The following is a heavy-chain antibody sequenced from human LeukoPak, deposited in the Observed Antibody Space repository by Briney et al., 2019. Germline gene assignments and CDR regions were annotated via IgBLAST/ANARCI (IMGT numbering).Heavy chain of an antibody. Sequence: GGSLRLSCAASGFSFNKYCVSWVRQAPGKGLEWVANIKPDGSEKYYVDSVKGRFTISRDNAKNSLSLQMNSLRAEDTAVYYCATQNFCSNFVQHWGQGTLVTVSS. D-gene: IGHD4-11*01. V-gene: IGHV3-7*05. CDR3: ATQNFCSNFVQH. CDR2: IKPDGSEK. CDR1: GFSFNKYC. J-gene: IGHJ1*01.